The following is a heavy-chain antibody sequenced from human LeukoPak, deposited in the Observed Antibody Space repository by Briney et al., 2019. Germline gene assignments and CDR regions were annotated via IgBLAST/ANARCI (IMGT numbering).Heavy chain of an antibody. CDR2: INAGSGNT. D-gene: IGHD3-10*01. CDR3: ARGIYYYGSGSYYNVPFDY. CDR1: GYTFTSYA. J-gene: IGHJ4*02. Sequence: GASVKVSCKASGYTFTSYAMHWVRQAPGQRLEWMGWINAGSGNTKYSQKFQGRVTITRDTSASTAYMELSSLRSEDTAVYYCARGIYYYGSGSYYNVPFDYWGQGTLVTVSS. V-gene: IGHV1-3*01.